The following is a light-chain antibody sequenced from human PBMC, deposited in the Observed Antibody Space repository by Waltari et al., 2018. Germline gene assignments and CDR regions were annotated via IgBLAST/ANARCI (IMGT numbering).Light chain of an antibody. J-gene: IGLJ1*01. CDR1: CSDVGGYNY. V-gene: IGLV2-14*01. Sequence: QSALTQPASVSGSPGQSITISCTGTCSDVGGYNYVSWSQQHPGKAPKLMIYEVSNRPSGVSNRFSGSKSGNTASLTISGLQAEDEADYYCSSYTSSSTPPYVFGTGTKVTVL. CDR3: SSYTSSSTPPYV. CDR2: EVS.